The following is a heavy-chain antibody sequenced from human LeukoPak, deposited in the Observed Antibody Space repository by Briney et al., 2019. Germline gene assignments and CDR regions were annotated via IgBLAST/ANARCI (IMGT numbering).Heavy chain of an antibody. CDR3: ARVGPYSSSYPSYYYYGMDV. CDR1: GGSFSGYY. Sequence: PSETLSLTCAVYGGSFSGYYWSWIRQPPGKGLEWIGEINHSGSTNYNPSLKSRVTISVDTSKNQFSLKLSSVTAADTAVYYCARVGPYSSSYPSYYYYGMDVWGQGTTVTVSS. CDR2: INHSGST. D-gene: IGHD6-13*01. V-gene: IGHV4-34*01. J-gene: IGHJ6*02.